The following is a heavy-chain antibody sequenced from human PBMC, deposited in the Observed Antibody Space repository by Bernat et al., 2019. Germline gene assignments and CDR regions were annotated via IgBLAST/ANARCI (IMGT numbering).Heavy chain of an antibody. J-gene: IGHJ6*02. CDR1: GGTFSSYA. V-gene: IGHV1-69*12. CDR3: ARRSAWGTIFGVVNAFRYYYYGMDV. Sequence: QVQLVQSGAEVKKPGSSVKVSCKASGGTFSSYAISWVRQAPGQGLEWMGGIIPIFGTTNYAQKFQGRVTTTADESTSTAYIELSSLRSEDTAVYYCARRSAWGTIFGVVNAFRYYYYGMDVWGQGTTVTVSS. CDR2: IIPIFGTT. D-gene: IGHD3-3*01.